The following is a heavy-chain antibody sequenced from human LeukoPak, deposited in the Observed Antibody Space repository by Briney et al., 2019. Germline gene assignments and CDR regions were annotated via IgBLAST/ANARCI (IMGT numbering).Heavy chain of an antibody. CDR2: INHSGST. J-gene: IGHJ4*02. Sequence: SETLSLTCTVSGGSISSSSYYWGWIRQPPGKGLEWIGEINHSGSTNYNPSLKSRVTISVDTSKNQFSLKLSSVTAADTAVYYCARTRYYYNSRSYGAPYYFDYWGQGTLVTVSS. CDR1: GGSISSSSYY. CDR3: ARTRYYYNSRSYGAPYYFDY. V-gene: IGHV4-39*01. D-gene: IGHD3-10*01.